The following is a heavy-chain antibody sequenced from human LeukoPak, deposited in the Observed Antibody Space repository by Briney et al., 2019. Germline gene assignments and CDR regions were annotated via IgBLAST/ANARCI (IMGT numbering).Heavy chain of an antibody. V-gene: IGHV3-23*01. D-gene: IGHD3-10*01. CDR1: GFIFSSYA. Sequence: GGSLRLSCAASGFIFSSYAMSWVRQAPGKGLEWVSAISGSGGSTYYADSVKGRFTISRDNSKNTLYVQMNSLRAEDTAVYYCGTGIWFGDRYYGMDVWGKGTTVTVSS. CDR3: GTGIWFGDRYYGMDV. CDR2: ISGSGGST. J-gene: IGHJ6*04.